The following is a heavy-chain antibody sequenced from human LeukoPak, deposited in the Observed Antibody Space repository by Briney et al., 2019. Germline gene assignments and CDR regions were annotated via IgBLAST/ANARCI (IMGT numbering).Heavy chain of an antibody. D-gene: IGHD5-24*01. Sequence: SETLSLTCTVSGYSISSGYYWGWIRQPPGKGLEWIGSIYHSGSTYYNPSLKSRVSISVDTSKNQFSLKLSSVTAADTAVYYCARLLRFGPPERMEMAGMDCWFDPWGQGTLVTVSS. CDR1: GYSISSGYY. V-gene: IGHV4-38-2*02. CDR3: ARLLRFGPPERMEMAGMDCWFDP. J-gene: IGHJ5*02. CDR2: IYHSGST.